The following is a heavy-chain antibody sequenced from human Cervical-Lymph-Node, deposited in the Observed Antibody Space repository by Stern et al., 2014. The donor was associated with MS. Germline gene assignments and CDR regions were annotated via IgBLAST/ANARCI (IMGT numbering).Heavy chain of an antibody. J-gene: IGHJ6*02. CDR1: GFTFSSYG. CDR3: AVAAAGYYYYYGMDV. V-gene: IGHV3-33*01. D-gene: IGHD6-13*01. Sequence: QLVQSGGGVVQPGRSLRLSCAASGFTFSSYGMHWVRQAPGKGLEWVAVIWYDGSNKYYADSVKGRFTISRDNSKNTLYLQMNSLRAEDTAVYYCAVAAAGYYYYYGMDVWGQGTTVTVSS. CDR2: IWYDGSNK.